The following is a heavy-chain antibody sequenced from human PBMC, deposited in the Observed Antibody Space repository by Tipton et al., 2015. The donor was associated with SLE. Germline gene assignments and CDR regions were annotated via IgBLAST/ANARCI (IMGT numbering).Heavy chain of an antibody. Sequence: TLSLTCTVSGGFISSHYWSWIRQPPGKGLEWIGEIIHSGSTNYNPSLKSRVTISVDRSKNQFSLKLSSVTAADTAVYYCARGGLRSGYSDYWGQGTLVTVSS. J-gene: IGHJ4*02. D-gene: IGHD3-3*01. V-gene: IGHV4-34*01. CDR2: IIHSGST. CDR3: ARGGLRSGYSDY. CDR1: GGFISSHY.